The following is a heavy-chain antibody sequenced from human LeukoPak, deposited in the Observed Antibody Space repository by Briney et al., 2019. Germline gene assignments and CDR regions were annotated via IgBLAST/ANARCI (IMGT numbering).Heavy chain of an antibody. Sequence: VSAXPCSGHTTYYADSVKGRFTISRDTSKHTLYLQINSLTVHDTPVYYCATSLRPGGRNSFLLYFWGEGTLVPLSS. D-gene: IGHD4-23*01. J-gene: IGHJ4*02. CDR2: XPCSGHTT. CDR3: ATSLRPGGRNSFLLYF. V-gene: IGHV3-23*01.